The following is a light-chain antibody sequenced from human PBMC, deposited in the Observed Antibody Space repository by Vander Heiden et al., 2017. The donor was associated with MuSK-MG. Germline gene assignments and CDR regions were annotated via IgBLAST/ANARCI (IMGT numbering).Light chain of an antibody. CDR2: AAS. CDR1: QSISSY. Sequence: DIQMTQSPSSLSASVGDRVTITCRASQSISSYLNWYQQKPGKAPKLLIYAASSLQSGVPSRFSGSGYGTDFTLTISSLQPEDFATYYCQQTDSTLMYTFGQRTKLEIK. J-gene: IGKJ2*01. V-gene: IGKV1-39*01. CDR3: QQTDSTLMYT.